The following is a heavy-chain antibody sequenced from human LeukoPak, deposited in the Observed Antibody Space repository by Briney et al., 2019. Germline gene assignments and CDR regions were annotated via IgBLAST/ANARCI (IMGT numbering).Heavy chain of an antibody. J-gene: IGHJ6*02. V-gene: IGHV3-21*01. CDR2: ISSSSSYI. CDR1: GFSFTTNA. D-gene: IGHD6-13*01. CDR3: ARLSDSSSWYGYYYYYYGMDV. Sequence: GGSLRLSCAASGFSFTTNAMNWVRQAPGKGLEWVSSISSSSSYIYYADSVKGRFTISRGNAKNSLYLQMNSLRAEDTAVYYCARLSDSSSWYGYYYYYYGMDVWGQGTTVTVSS.